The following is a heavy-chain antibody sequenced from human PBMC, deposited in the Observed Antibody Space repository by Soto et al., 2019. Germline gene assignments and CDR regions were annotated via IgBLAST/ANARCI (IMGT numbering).Heavy chain of an antibody. V-gene: IGHV4-4*02. D-gene: IGHD1-26*01. CDR2: IYHSGST. J-gene: IGHJ6*02. Sequence: QVQLQESGPGLVKPSGTLSLTCAVSGGSISSSNWWSWVRQPPGKGLEWIGEIYHSGSTNYNPSLKSRVTLSVDQXKTQFSLKLSSVTAADTAVYYCARVSGSYYYGMDVWGQGTTVTVSS. CDR3: ARVSGSYYYGMDV. CDR1: GGSISSSNW.